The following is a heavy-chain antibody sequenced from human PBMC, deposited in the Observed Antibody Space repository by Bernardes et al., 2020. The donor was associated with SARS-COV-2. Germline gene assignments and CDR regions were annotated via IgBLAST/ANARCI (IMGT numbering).Heavy chain of an antibody. CDR2: INSDGSNT. D-gene: IGHD3-3*01. CDR1: GFRFSSYW. Sequence: GGSLRLSRAASGFRFSSYWIHWVRQAPGKGLVWVSRINSDGSNTIYAESVKGRFTLSRDNAKNTVYLQMNSLRAEDTAVYYCARDRRVTDFWSNYHYYYYGMDVWGQGTTVTVSS. V-gene: IGHV3-74*01. CDR3: ARDRRVTDFWSNYHYYYYGMDV. J-gene: IGHJ6*02.